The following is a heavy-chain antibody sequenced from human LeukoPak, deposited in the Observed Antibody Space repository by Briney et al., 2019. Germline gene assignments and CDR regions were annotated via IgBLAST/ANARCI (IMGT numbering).Heavy chain of an antibody. J-gene: IGHJ3*02. CDR2: ISGSGGST. CDR1: GITFSSYA. CDR3: AKDYYYDSRGYAFDI. Sequence: PGGSLRLSCAASGITFSSYAMSWVRQAPGKGLEWVSAISGSGGSTYYADSVKGRFTISRDNSKNTLYLQMNSLRAEDTAVYYCAKDYYYDSRGYAFDIWGQGTMVTVSS. V-gene: IGHV3-23*01. D-gene: IGHD3-22*01.